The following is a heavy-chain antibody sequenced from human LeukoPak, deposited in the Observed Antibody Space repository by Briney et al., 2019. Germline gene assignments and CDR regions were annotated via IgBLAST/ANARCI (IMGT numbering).Heavy chain of an antibody. Sequence: PSETLSLTCTVSGGSISSSSYYWGWIRQPPGKGLEWIGSIYYSGSTYYNPSLKSRVTISVDTSKNQFSLKLSSVTAADTAVYYCARDMVRGVIITSVGWFDPWGQGTLVTVSS. J-gene: IGHJ5*02. CDR2: IYYSGST. V-gene: IGHV4-39*07. CDR3: ARDMVRGVIITSVGWFDP. D-gene: IGHD3-10*01. CDR1: GGSISSSSYY.